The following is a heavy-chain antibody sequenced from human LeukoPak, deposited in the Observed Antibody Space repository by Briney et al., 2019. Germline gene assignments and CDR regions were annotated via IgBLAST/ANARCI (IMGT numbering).Heavy chain of an antibody. Sequence: GGSLRLSCAASGFTFSNYGMHWVRQTLGRGLEWVAVISYDGSNNNYADSVKGRFTISRDNSKNTLYLQMNSLRAEDTAVYYCAKSGSGWSVSAFDIWGQGTMVTVSS. D-gene: IGHD6-19*01. V-gene: IGHV3-30*18. CDR1: GFTFSNYG. J-gene: IGHJ3*02. CDR3: AKSGSGWSVSAFDI. CDR2: ISYDGSNN.